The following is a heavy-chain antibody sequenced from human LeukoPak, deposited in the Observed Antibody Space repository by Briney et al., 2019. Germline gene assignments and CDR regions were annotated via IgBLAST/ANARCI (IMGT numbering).Heavy chain of an antibody. CDR2: ISAYNGNT. J-gene: IGHJ4*02. D-gene: IGHD3-10*01. CDR3: ARDPVDIWFGELNPNYYFDY. Sequence: GASVKVSCKASGYTFTSYGISWVRQAPGQGLEWMGWISAYNGNTNYAQKLQGRVTMTTDTSTSTAYMELRSLRSDDTAVYYCARDPVDIWFGELNPNYYFDYXGQGTLLTVSS. V-gene: IGHV1-18*01. CDR1: GYTFTSYG.